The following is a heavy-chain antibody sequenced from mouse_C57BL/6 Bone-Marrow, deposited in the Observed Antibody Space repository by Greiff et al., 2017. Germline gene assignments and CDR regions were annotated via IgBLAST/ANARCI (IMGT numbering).Heavy chain of an antibody. V-gene: IGHV1-53*01. D-gene: IGHD1-1*01. CDR1: GYTFTSYW. CDR2: INPSNGGT. J-gene: IGHJ2*01. Sequence: QVQLQQPGTELVKPGASVKLSCKASGYTFTSYWMHWVKQRPGQGLEWIGNINPSNGGTNYNEKFKSKATLTVDKSSSTAYMQLSSLTSEDAAVYYCARNDGSSYYFDYWGQGTTLTVSS. CDR3: ARNDGSSYYFDY.